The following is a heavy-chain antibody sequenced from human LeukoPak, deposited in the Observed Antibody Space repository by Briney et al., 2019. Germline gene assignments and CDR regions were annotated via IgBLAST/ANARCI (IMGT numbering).Heavy chain of an antibody. CDR1: GYSFTNYW. V-gene: IGHV5-51*01. J-gene: IGHJ4*02. CDR2: IYPDDPDT. Sequence: GESLKISCKSSGYSFTNYWIGWVRPMPGKGLEWMGIIYPDDPDTRYSPSFQGQVTISADKSIRTAYLQWSSLKASDTGMYYCARRSRGILDYWGQGTLVIVSS. D-gene: IGHD1-14*01. CDR3: ARRSRGILDY.